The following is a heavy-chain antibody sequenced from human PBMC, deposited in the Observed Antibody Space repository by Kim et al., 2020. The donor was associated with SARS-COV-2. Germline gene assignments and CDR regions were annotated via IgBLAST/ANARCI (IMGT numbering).Heavy chain of an antibody. D-gene: IGHD6-13*01. J-gene: IGHJ4*02. Sequence: KNYADSVKGRFTNSRNKSKSTLYLQMNSLRAEDTAVYYGANAVAAAGADYWGQGTLVTVSS. CDR2: K. V-gene: IGHV3-33*03. CDR3: ANAVAAAGADY.